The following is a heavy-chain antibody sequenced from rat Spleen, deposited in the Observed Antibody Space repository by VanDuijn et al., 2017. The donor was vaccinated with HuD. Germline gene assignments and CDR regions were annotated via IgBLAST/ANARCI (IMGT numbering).Heavy chain of an antibody. CDR1: GFSLSNYG. CDR3: TRDTYDFDY. D-gene: IGHD2-1*01. Sequence: QVQLKESGPGLVQPSQTLSLTCTVSGFSLSNYGVIWVRQPPGKGLEWVGAIWSSGITDYDSALKPRLSISRDTSKSQVFLKMNSLQTEDTGTYYCTRDTYDFDYWGQGVMVTVSS. V-gene: IGHV2-4*01. CDR2: IWSSGIT. J-gene: IGHJ2*01.